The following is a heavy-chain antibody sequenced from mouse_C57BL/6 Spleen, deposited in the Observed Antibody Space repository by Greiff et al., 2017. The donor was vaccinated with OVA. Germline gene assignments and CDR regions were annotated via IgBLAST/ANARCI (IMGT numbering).Heavy chain of an antibody. CDR1: GFPFTDYY. CDR2: IRNKANGYTT. V-gene: IGHV7-3*01. D-gene: IGHD1-1*01. CDR3: ARSGSRNYYAMDY. Sequence: EVKLVESGGGLVQPGGSLSLSCAASGFPFTDYYMSWVRQPPGKALEWLGFIRNKANGYTTEYSASVKGRFTISRDNSQSILYLQMNALRAEDSATYYCARSGSRNYYAMDYWGQGTSVTVSS. J-gene: IGHJ4*01.